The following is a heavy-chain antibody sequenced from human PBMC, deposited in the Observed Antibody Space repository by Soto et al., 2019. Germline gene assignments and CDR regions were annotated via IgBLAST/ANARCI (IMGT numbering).Heavy chain of an antibody. V-gene: IGHV3-30*03. Sequence: QVQLVESGGGVVQPGESLRLSCAASEFTFSSYAMHWVRQAPGKGLEWVAVVSNDGSNKYYADSVKGRFTISRDNSKNTLNLXXNSLXXEDXAVYXXXXDXSTNSRSYHALDVWGQGTTVTVSS. CDR3: XXDXSTNSRSYHALDV. CDR1: EFTFSSYA. CDR2: VSNDGSNK. D-gene: IGHD2-8*01. J-gene: IGHJ6*02.